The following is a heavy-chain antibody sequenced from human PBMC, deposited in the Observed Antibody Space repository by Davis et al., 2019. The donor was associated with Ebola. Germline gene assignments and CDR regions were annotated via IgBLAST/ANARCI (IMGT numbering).Heavy chain of an antibody. CDR3: ARDFYDSSGHYYAQH. D-gene: IGHD3-22*01. V-gene: IGHV3-72*01. CDR2: TRNKAKSYTT. CDR1: GFTFSDHY. Sequence: GESLKISCAASGFTFSDHYMDWVRQAPGKGLEWVGRTRNKAKSYTTEYAASVKGRFSISRDDSKNSLYLQMNSLITEDTAVYYCARDFYDSSGHYYAQHWGQGTLVTVSS. J-gene: IGHJ1*01.